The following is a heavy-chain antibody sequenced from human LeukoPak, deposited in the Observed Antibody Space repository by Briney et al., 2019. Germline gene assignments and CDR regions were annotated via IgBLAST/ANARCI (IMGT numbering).Heavy chain of an antibody. CDR3: ASTTYDYDTSGHYFLDY. J-gene: IGHJ4*02. V-gene: IGHV4-4*07. Sequence: SETLSLTCTVSGGSVNSYYWSWIRQPAGKGLEWIGRIYTSGTTNYNPSLKSRVTMSVDTSKNHFSLQLRSVTAADTAVYYCASTTYDYDTSGHYFLDYWGQGSLVTVSS. CDR2: IYTSGTT. D-gene: IGHD3-22*01. CDR1: GGSVNSYY.